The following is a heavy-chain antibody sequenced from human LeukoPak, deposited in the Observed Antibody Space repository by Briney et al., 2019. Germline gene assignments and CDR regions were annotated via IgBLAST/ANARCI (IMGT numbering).Heavy chain of an antibody. CDR1: GFTFSGSA. Sequence: GGSLRLSCAASGFTFSGSAMHWVRRASGKGLEWVGRIRSKANSYATAYAASVKGRFTISRDDSKNTAYLQMNSLKTEDTAVYYCTRPREYSSTDDYWGQGTLVTVSS. V-gene: IGHV3-73*01. D-gene: IGHD6-6*01. CDR2: IRSKANSYAT. J-gene: IGHJ4*02. CDR3: TRPREYSSTDDY.